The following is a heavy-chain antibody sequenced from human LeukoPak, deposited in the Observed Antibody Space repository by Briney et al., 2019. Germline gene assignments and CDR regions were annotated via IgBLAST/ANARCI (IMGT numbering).Heavy chain of an antibody. D-gene: IGHD6-19*01. J-gene: IGHJ4*02. V-gene: IGHV4-34*01. Sequence: SETLSLTCAVYGESFSGYFWNWIRQPPGKGLEWIGEINDSGSTNYNPSLKSRLTMSVDTSKNQFSLTLNSVTAADTAVYYCARGSRFWLGNFFRQPLFFDYRGPGNLATASS. CDR1: GESFSGYF. CDR3: ARGSRFWLGNFFRQPLFFDY. CDR2: INDSGST.